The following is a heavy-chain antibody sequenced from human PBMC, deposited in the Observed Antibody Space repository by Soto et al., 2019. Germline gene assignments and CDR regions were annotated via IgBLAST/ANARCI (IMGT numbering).Heavy chain of an antibody. D-gene: IGHD3-3*01. CDR1: GFTFGDYA. J-gene: IGHJ5*02. CDR2: IRSKAYGGTT. CDR3: TSRSSPPTIFGVVHWFDP. Sequence: GGSLRLSCTASGFTFGDYAMSWFRQAPGKGLEWVGFIRSKAYGGTTEYAASVKGRFTISRDDSTSIAYLQMNSLKTEDTAVYYCTSRSSPPTIFGVVHWFDPWGQGTLVTVSS. V-gene: IGHV3-49*03.